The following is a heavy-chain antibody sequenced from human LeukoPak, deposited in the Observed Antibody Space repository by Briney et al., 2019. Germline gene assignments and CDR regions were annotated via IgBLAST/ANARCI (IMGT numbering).Heavy chain of an antibody. J-gene: IGHJ4*02. V-gene: IGHV3-49*04. D-gene: IGHD3-10*01. CDR1: GFTFGDYA. CDR2: IRTKAYGGTT. CDR3: TRGGPGDY. Sequence: GGSLRLSCTASGFTFGDYAMSWVRQAPGKGLEWIGFIRTKAYGGTTEYVASVKGRFTISRDDSKSIAYLQMNSLKTEDTAVYYCTRGGPGDYWGQGTLVTVSS.